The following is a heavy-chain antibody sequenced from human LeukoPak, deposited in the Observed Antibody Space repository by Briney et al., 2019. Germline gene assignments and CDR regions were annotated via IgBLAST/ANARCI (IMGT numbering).Heavy chain of an antibody. D-gene: IGHD6-25*01. CDR2: IYYTGST. CDR3: AREGGFYRPLDY. V-gene: IGHV4-59*01. J-gene: IGHJ4*02. CDR1: GGSISSYY. Sequence: SEPLSLTCTLSGGSISSYYWSWIRPPPGKGLDWIGYIYYTGSTNYNPSLKSRVTISVDTSNNQFFLKLSSVTAADTSVYYCAREGGFYRPLDYSGQGTLVTVSS.